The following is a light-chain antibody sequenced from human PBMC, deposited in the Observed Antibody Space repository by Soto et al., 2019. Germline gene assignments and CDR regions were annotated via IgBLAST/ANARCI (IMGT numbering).Light chain of an antibody. CDR3: SSYTRSSTLDVL. CDR2: DVS. V-gene: IGLV2-14*03. J-gene: IGLJ2*01. Sequence: QSVLTQPASVSGSPGQSITMSCSGTSSDVGGYNYVSWYQQHPGKAPKLIIYDVSNWPSGVSNRFSGSKSGNTASLTISGLQAEDEADYYCSSYTRSSTLDVLFGGGTKLTVL. CDR1: SSDVGGYNY.